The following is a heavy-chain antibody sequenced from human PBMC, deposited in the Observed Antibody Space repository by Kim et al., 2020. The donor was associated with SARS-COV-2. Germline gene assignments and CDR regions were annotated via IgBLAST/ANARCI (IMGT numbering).Heavy chain of an antibody. D-gene: IGHD6-25*01. V-gene: IGHV4-59*08. Sequence: TDNNPTPRSRVTISLDTSKGQLSLNLNAVTAADTAVYYCARRGGYNWFDPWGQGTLVIVSS. CDR3: ARRGGYNWFDP. CDR2: T. J-gene: IGHJ5*02.